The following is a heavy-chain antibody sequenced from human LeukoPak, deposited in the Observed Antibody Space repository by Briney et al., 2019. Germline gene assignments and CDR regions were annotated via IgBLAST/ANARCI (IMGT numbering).Heavy chain of an antibody. CDR1: GFSFSSYS. D-gene: IGHD3-3*01. J-gene: IGHJ6*03. CDR2: IGASSATI. V-gene: IGHV3-48*04. Sequence: GGSLRLSCAASGFSFSSYSMNWVRQAPGKGLEWISYIGASSATIHYADSVQGRFTISGDNAKNSLFLQMDNLRAEDTAVYYCAKVFGVEYFYYMDVWGNGATVIVSS. CDR3: AKVFGVEYFYYMDV.